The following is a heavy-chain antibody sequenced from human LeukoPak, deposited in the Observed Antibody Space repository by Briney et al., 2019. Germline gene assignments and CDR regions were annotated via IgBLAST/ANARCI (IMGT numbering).Heavy chain of an antibody. CDR2: INHSGST. Sequence: SETLSLTCAVYGGSFSGYYWRWIRQPPGKGREGIGEINHSGSTNYNPSLKSRVTISIDTSKNQFSLKLSSVTAADTAVYYCARGRRGSASRLDYWCQGTLVTVSS. D-gene: IGHD3-10*01. J-gene: IGHJ4*02. CDR3: ARGRRGSASRLDY. CDR1: GGSFSGYY. V-gene: IGHV4-34*01.